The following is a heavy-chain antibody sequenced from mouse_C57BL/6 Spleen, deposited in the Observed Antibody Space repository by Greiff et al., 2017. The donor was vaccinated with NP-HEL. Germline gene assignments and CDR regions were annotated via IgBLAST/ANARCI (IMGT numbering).Heavy chain of an antibody. V-gene: IGHV5-12*01. J-gene: IGHJ4*01. CDR3: ARGEYYAMDY. Sequence: EVKLMESGGGLVQPGGSLKLSCAASGFTFSDYYMYWVRQTPEKRLEWVAYISNGGGSTYYPDTVKGRFTISRDNAKNTLYLQMSRLKSEDTAMYYCARGEYYAMDYWGQGTSVTVSS. CDR1: GFTFSDYY. CDR2: ISNGGGST.